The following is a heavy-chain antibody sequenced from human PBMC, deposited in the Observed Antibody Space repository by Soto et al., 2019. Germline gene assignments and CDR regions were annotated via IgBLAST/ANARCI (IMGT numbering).Heavy chain of an antibody. J-gene: IGHJ4*02. Sequence: GESLKISCKGSGYSFTSYWIGWVRQMPGKGLEWMGIIYPGDSDTRYSPSFQGQVTISADKSISTAYLQWSSLKASDTAMYYCARLSLFFRNREQRIPFDYWGQGTLVTVSS. CDR2: IYPGDSDT. CDR3: ARLSLFFRNREQRIPFDY. V-gene: IGHV5-51*01. CDR1: GYSFTSYW. D-gene: IGHD3-3*02.